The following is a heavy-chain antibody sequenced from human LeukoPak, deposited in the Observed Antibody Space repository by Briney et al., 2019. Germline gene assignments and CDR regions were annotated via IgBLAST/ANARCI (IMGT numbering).Heavy chain of an antibody. J-gene: IGHJ4*02. V-gene: IGHV3-30-3*01. CDR3: ARNPYYYDSSGYYPWYLDY. CDR1: GFTFSSYA. CDR2: ISYDGSNK. Sequence: GGSLRLSCAASGFTFSSYAMHWVRQAPGKGLEWVAVISYDGSNKYYADSVKGRFTISRDNSKNTLYLQMNSLRAEDTAVYYCARNPYYYDSSGYYPWYLDYWGQGTLVTVSS. D-gene: IGHD3-22*01.